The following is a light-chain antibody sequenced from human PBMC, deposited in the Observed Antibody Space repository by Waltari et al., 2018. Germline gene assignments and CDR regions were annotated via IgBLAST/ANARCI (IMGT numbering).Light chain of an antibody. CDR1: QGINSD. CDR3: QQSKIWPA. CDR2: GAS. V-gene: IGKV3-15*01. Sequence: EIVMTQSPATLSVSPGEGATLACRASQGINSDLAWYQHKPGQAPRLLIYGASTRAAGVPARFSGSGSGTEFTLTISSLQSEDLGVYYCQQSKIWPAFGQGTKVEIK. J-gene: IGKJ1*01.